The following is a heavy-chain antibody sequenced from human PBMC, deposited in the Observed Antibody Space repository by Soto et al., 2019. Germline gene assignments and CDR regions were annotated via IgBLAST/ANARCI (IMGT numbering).Heavy chain of an antibody. CDR1: GVTFSSYA. J-gene: IGHJ4*02. D-gene: IGHD3-10*01. CDR3: AKDGVLSPYYFDY. V-gene: IGHV3-23*01. CDR2: ISGSGGST. Sequence: GGSLRLSCAASGVTFSSYAMSWVRQAPGKGLEWVSAISGSGGSTYYADSVKGRFTISRDNSKNTLYLQMNSLRAEDTAVYYCAKDGVLSPYYFDYWGQGTLVTVSS.